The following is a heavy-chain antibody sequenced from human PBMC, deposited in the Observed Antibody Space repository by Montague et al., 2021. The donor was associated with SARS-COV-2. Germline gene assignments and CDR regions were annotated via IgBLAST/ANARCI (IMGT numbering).Heavy chain of an antibody. Sequence: SETLSLTCTVSSGSINSSRYYWGWVRQPPGKGLEWIGGIDYSGTTYYSLSLKSRVTISVDTSKNQFSLKVNSATAADTAVYYCGGMVAYGGFDPWGQGILVTV. CDR1: SGSINSSRYY. CDR3: GGMVAYGGFDP. V-gene: IGHV4-39*01. J-gene: IGHJ5*02. CDR2: IDYSGTT. D-gene: IGHD3-3*01.